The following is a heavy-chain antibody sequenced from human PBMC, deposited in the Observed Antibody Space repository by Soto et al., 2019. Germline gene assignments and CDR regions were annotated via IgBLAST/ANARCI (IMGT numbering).Heavy chain of an antibody. CDR2: IKSKTDGGTT. D-gene: IGHD4-17*01. J-gene: IGHJ5*02. Sequence: EVQLVESGGGLVKPGGSLRLSCAASGFTFSNAWMSWVRQAPGKGLEWVGRIKSKTDGGTTDYAAPVKGRFTISRDDSKNTLYLQMNSLKTEDPAVYYCPTDRSDYGDYNWFDPWGQGTLVTVSS. V-gene: IGHV3-15*01. CDR3: PTDRSDYGDYNWFDP. CDR1: GFTFSNAW.